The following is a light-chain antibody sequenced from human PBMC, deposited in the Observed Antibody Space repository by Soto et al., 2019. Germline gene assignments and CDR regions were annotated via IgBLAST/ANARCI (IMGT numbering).Light chain of an antibody. V-gene: IGKV1-6*01. J-gene: IGKJ1*01. CDR1: QGIRND. Sequence: AIQMTQSPPSLCASVGDRVTITCRASQGIRNDLGWYQQKPGKAPKLLIYAASSLHSGVPSRFSGSGSGTDFTLTINSLQPEDFATYYCLQDYNYPWTFGQGTKVDI. CDR3: LQDYNYPWT. CDR2: AAS.